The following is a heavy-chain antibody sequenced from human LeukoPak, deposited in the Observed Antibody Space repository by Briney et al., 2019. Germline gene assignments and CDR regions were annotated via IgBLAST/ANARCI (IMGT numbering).Heavy chain of an antibody. V-gene: IGHV3-73*01. J-gene: IGHJ5*02. CDR2: IRSKTNSYAT. CDR3: TGHPTDSSAYFNWLDP. D-gene: IGHD3-22*01. Sequence: GGSLRLSCAASEFTFSGSAMHWVRQASGKGLEWVGRIRSKTNSYATAYAASVRGRFTIFRDDSKNTAYLQMNSLKTEDAAVYSCTGHPTDSSAYFNWLDPWGQGTLVTVSS. CDR1: EFTFSGSA.